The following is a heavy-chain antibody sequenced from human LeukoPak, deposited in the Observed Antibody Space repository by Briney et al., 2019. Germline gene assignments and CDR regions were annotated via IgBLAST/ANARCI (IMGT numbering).Heavy chain of an antibody. V-gene: IGHV3-7*01. Sequence: GGSLRLSCAASGFTFSSYSMNWVRQAPGKGLEWVANIKQDGSEKYYVDSVKGRFTISRDNAKNSLYLQMNSLRAEDTAVYYCARDSGGIVGASWGQGTLVTVSS. CDR3: ARDSGGIVGAS. J-gene: IGHJ5*02. D-gene: IGHD1-26*01. CDR1: GFTFSSYS. CDR2: IKQDGSEK.